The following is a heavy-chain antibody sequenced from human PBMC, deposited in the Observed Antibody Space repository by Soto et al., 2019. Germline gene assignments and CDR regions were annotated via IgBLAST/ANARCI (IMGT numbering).Heavy chain of an antibody. CDR2: LYTGGST. CDR3: ARGDLTDV. Sequence: EVQVVESGGGLVQPGGSLRLSCAASGFTVSSYYMSWVRQAPGKGLAWVSVLYTGGSTYYADSVNGRFTISGHNSENSLYLQRNILRVEDTAVYYCARGDLTDVWGKGTTVTVSS. V-gene: IGHV3-53*04. J-gene: IGHJ6*04. CDR1: GFTVSSYY.